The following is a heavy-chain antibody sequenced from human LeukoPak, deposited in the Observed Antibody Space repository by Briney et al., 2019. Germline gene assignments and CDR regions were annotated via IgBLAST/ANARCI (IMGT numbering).Heavy chain of an antibody. J-gene: IGHJ5*02. Sequence: SETLSLTCAVYGGSFSGYYWSWIRQPPGKGLEWIGETNHSGSTNSNPPLKSRVTILVDTSKNQFSLKLSSVTAADTAVYYCARRGPYDYPNYWFDPWGQGFLVTVYS. CDR1: GGSFSGYY. CDR2: TNHSGST. D-gene: IGHD3-16*01. V-gene: IGHV4-34*01. CDR3: ARRGPYDYPNYWFDP.